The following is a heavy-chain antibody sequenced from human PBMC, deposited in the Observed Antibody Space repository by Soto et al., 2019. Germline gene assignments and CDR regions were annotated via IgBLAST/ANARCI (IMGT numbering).Heavy chain of an antibody. CDR3: AKDHRGDYQYYFDY. D-gene: IGHD4-17*01. CDR1: GFTLSSYG. J-gene: IGHJ4*02. Sequence: PGGSLRLSCAASGFTLSSYGMHWVRQAPGKGLEWVAVISYDGINKYFAGSVKGRFTISRDNSKNTLYLQMNSLRPEDTAVYYCAKDHRGDYQYYFDYWGQGTLVTVSS. V-gene: IGHV3-30*18. CDR2: ISYDGINK.